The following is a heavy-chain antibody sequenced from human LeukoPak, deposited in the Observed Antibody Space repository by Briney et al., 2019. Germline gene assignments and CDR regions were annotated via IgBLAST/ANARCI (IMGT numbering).Heavy chain of an antibody. V-gene: IGHV3-23*01. J-gene: IGHJ6*03. CDR1: RFTFSSYA. CDR2: IIKSGGST. Sequence: PGGSLRLSCAASRFTFSSYALSWVRQAPRKGLEWVSTIIKSGGSTYYADSVKGRFTISRDNSKNTLYLLMNSLRAEDTAVYYGAKDPYGYGYMDVWGKGTTVTVSS. CDR3: AKDPYGYGYMDV. D-gene: IGHD2-15*01.